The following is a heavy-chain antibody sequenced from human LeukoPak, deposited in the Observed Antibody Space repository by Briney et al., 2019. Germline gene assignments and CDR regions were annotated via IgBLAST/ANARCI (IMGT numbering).Heavy chain of an antibody. J-gene: IGHJ4*02. CDR2: ISWNSGSI. CDR1: GFTFDDYA. Sequence: GGSLRLSCAASGFTFDDYAMHWVRQAPGKGLEWVSGISWNSGSIGYADSVKGRFTISRDNAKNSLYLQMNSLRAEDTALYYCAKDQCYDILTGDFDYWGQGTLVTVSS. V-gene: IGHV3-9*01. D-gene: IGHD3-9*01. CDR3: AKDQCYDILTGDFDY.